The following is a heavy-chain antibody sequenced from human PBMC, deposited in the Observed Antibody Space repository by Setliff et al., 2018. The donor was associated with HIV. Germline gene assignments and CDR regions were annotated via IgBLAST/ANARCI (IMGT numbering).Heavy chain of an antibody. D-gene: IGHD3-22*01. CDR3: ASRDTSRYFDDY. CDR1: GDSISSGGHY. J-gene: IGHJ4*02. CDR2: IHYSGST. V-gene: IGHV4-30-4*08. Sequence: SETLSLTCSVSGDSISSGGHYWSWIRQSPGKGLEWIGYIHYSGSTYFNPSLKSRVSISTATSKNQFSLKLTSVTAADTAVYYCASRDTSRYFDDYWGQGTQVTVSS.